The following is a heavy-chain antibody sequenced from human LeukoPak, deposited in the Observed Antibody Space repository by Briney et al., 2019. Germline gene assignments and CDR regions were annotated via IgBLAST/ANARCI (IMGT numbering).Heavy chain of an antibody. CDR2: IIPIFGTA. D-gene: IGHD2-2*01. CDR1: GGTFSSYA. J-gene: IGHJ4*02. CDR3: ARVAKEYQLLSHFDH. Sequence: GASVKVSCKASGGTFSSYAISWVRQAPGQGLEWMGGIIPIFGTANYAQKFQGRVTITTDESTSTAYVELSSLRSEDTAVYYCARVAKEYQLLSHFDHWGQGTLVTVSS. V-gene: IGHV1-69*05.